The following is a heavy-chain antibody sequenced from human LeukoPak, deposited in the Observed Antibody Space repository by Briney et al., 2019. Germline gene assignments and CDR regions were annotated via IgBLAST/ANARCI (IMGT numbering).Heavy chain of an antibody. CDR2: FCLGRDT. CDR1: GDSVTNDFF. Sequence: SETLSLTCTVSGDSVTNDFFWGWVRQPPGKELEWIGSFCLGRDTYYRPSLKSRVTISVDPSKNQFSLNLNSVTAADTAVYYCARWASISREPGGFFDHWGQGTLVTVSS. CDR3: ARWASISREPGGFFDH. J-gene: IGHJ4*02. V-gene: IGHV4-38-2*02. D-gene: IGHD1-14*01.